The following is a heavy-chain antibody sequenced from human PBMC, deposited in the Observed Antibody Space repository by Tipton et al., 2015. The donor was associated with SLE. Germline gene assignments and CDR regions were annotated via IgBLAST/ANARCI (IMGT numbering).Heavy chain of an antibody. CDR1: GASISGSSW. CDR2: IYHSGSTTYT. Sequence: GLVKPSGTLSLTCAVSGASISGSSWWRWVRQPPGKGLEWIGEIYHSGSTTYTNYNPSLKRRVTISVDNSKNQFSLNLNSVTAADTAVYYCARVETTVSHPDYWGQGTLVTVSS. J-gene: IGHJ4*02. D-gene: IGHD4-17*01. CDR3: ARVETTVSHPDY. V-gene: IGHV4-4*02.